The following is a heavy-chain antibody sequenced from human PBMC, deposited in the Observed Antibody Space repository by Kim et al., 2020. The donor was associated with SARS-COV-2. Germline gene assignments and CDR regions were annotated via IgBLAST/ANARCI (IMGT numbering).Heavy chain of an antibody. CDR2: LSHGGREE. Sequence: GGSLRLSCAASGFDFTFYAVHWVRQAPGKGLEWVAVLSHGGREEIYADSVKGRFTISRDNSKNTLYLQMNNMKTADTSVYYCARGRVPYAVPGPHSYYGMDVWGQGTAVTVTS. CDR3: ARGRVPYAVPGPHSYYGMDV. CDR1: GFDFTFYA. V-gene: IGHV3-30*04. J-gene: IGHJ6*02. D-gene: IGHD3-16*01.